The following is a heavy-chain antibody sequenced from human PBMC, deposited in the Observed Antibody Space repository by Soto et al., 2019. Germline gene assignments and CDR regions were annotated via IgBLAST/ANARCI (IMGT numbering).Heavy chain of an antibody. V-gene: IGHV3-7*05. D-gene: IGHD5-18*01. CDR1: GFTFRTYW. J-gene: IGHJ6*02. Sequence: VQLVESGGGLVQPGGSLRLSCGASGFTFRTYWLSWVRQVPGKGLEWVANINQDGSEKNYVDSVKGRFTISRDNAKNSLYLQISSLRAEDTALYYCARDGSTSWYSYDYHGMDVWGQGTTVTVSS. CDR3: ARDGSTSWYSYDYHGMDV. CDR2: INQDGSEK.